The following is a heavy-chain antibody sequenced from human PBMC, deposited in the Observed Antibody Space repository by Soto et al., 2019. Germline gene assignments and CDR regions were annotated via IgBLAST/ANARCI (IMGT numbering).Heavy chain of an antibody. J-gene: IGHJ5*02. CDR1: GASISSYY. V-gene: IGHV4-59*01. CDR2: IYYAGST. D-gene: IGHD3-16*01. Sequence: PSETLSLTCSVSGASISSYYYTLLRQTQGKGLEWIGYIYYAGSTNYNPSLKSRVTLSVDTSKNQFSLKLSSVTAADTAVYYCARASSCAYDSCAFDPWGQGTLVTVSS. CDR3: ARASSCAYDSCAFDP.